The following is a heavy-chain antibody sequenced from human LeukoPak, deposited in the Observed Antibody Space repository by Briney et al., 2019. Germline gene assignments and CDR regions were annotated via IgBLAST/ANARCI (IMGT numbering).Heavy chain of an antibody. CDR1: GGSLSAYY. CDR3: SREQYTGGGSGWFGMDV. D-gene: IGHD6-19*01. J-gene: IGHJ6*02. CDR2: IYQGGST. V-gene: IGHV4-59*12. Sequence: SETLSLTCSVSGGSLSAYYWTWPGQAPGKGLEWIGCIYQGGSTEFNPSLKSRVTMSLATSKNQCSLNMSSVTAADTAVYYCSREQYTGGGSGWFGMDVWGQGTTVTVSS.